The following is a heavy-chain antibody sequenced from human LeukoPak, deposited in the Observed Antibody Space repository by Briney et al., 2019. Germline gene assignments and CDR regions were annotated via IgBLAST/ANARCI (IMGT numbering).Heavy chain of an antibody. CDR2: FHREDNKG. CDR1: GYSLPDLS. V-gene: IGHV1-24*01. J-gene: IGHJ4*02. Sequence: ASVKVSCKVSGYSLPDLSIHWVRQIRGKGPEWMGGFHREDNKGTAAQTFQDRVTMTGDTSTDTFYMALSSLRSDDTAVYYCSIDPYGSGSYRSPGHWGQGTLVTASS. D-gene: IGHD3-10*01. CDR3: SIDPYGSGSYRSPGH.